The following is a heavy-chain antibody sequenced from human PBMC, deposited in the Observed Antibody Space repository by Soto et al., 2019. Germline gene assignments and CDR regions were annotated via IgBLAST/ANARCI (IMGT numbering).Heavy chain of an antibody. V-gene: IGHV3-33*08. CDR1: GFTFSSYG. CDR3: ARADILTGYYERYFDH. CDR2: IWYDGSNK. Sequence: QVQLVESGGGVVQPGRSLRLSCAASGFTFSSYGMHWVRQAPGKGLEWVAVIWYDGSNKYYADSVKGRFTIARDNSKNTLYLQMNSLRAEETAVYYCARADILTGYYERYFDHWGQGTLVTVSS. J-gene: IGHJ4*02. D-gene: IGHD3-9*01.